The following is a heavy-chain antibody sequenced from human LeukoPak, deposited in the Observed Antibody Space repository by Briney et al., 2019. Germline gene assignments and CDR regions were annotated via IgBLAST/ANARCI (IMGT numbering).Heavy chain of an antibody. CDR3: STYYDSSGVDY. Sequence: GGSLRLSCAASAFSFTKAWMSWVRQAPGKGLEWVGRIKSKTDGGTTDYAAPVKGRFTISGDDSKNTLYLQMSSLKTEDTAVYYCSTYYDSSGVDYWGQGTLVTVSS. J-gene: IGHJ4*02. CDR1: AFSFTKAW. CDR2: IKSKTDGGTT. V-gene: IGHV3-15*01. D-gene: IGHD3-22*01.